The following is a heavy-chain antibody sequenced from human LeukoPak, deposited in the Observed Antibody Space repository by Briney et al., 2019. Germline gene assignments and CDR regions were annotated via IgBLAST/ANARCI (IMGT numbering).Heavy chain of an antibody. CDR1: GHTFTSYG. CDR3: ARDLDYLGSSSSTSSYGMDV. D-gene: IGHD2-2*01. Sequence: SVKVSCKASGHTFTSYGISWVRLAPGQGLEWMERIIPIFGIANYAQKFQGRVTITADKSTSTAYMELSSLRSEDTAVYYCARDLDYLGSSSSTSSYGMDVWGQGTTVTVSS. J-gene: IGHJ6*02. V-gene: IGHV1-69*04. CDR2: IIPIFGIA.